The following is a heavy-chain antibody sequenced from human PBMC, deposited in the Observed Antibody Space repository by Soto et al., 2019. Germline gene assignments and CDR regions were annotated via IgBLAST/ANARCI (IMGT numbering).Heavy chain of an antibody. Sequence: SETLSLTCTVSGGSISSSSSYWGWIRQPPGKGLEWVGNIYYLGNTYYNPSLGSRVTISVDTSKNQFSLDLSSVTAADTAIYYCARGGAGAGTDYYYFYYMDVWAKGTPVTVSS. CDR2: IYYLGNT. CDR3: ARGGAGAGTDYYYFYYMDV. V-gene: IGHV4-39*01. D-gene: IGHD1-1*01. CDR1: GGSISSSSSY. J-gene: IGHJ6*03.